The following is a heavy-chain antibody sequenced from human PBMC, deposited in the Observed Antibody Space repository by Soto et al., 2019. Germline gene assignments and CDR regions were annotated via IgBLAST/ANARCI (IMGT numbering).Heavy chain of an antibody. CDR2: TYYRSRWQT. Sequence: QVQLQQSGPGLVKPSQTLSLTCAISGDSVSSNDATWDWIRQSPSRGLECLGRTYYRSRWQTDYALSVKSQISINPAPSNNQVSLQLNTVTPDDTAVYYCARLIGNSWLDSWGQGTLVTVSS. CDR1: GDSVSSNDAT. CDR3: ARLIGNSWLDS. V-gene: IGHV6-1*01. D-gene: IGHD3-16*01. J-gene: IGHJ5*01.